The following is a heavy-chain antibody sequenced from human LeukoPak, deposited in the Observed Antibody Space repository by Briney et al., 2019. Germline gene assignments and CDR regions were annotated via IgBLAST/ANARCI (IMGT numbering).Heavy chain of an antibody. V-gene: IGHV4-31*03. J-gene: IGHJ5*02. CDR3: ARDHCSSTSCYGYGWFDP. CDR1: GGSISSGGYY. Sequence: SETLSLTCTVSGGSISSGGYYWSWIRQHPGKGLEWLGYIYYSGSTYYNPSLKSRVTISVDTSKNQFSLKLSSVTAADTAVYYCARDHCSSTSCYGYGWFDPWGQGTLVTVSS. CDR2: IYYSGST. D-gene: IGHD2-2*01.